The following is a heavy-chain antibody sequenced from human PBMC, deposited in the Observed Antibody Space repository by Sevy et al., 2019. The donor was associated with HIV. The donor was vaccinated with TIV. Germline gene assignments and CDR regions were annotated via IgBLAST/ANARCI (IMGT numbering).Heavy chain of an antibody. CDR3: AKDNRPATMSNSSYYYYYGMDV. V-gene: IGHV3-9*01. D-gene: IGHD6-6*01. Sequence: GGSLRLSCAASGFSFGDYAMHWVRQAPGMGLEWVSGISWNSVSLDYADSVKGRFTISRDNAKNSLFLQMNRLRSEDTALYYCAKDNRPATMSNSSYYYYYGMDVWGQWTTVTVSS. J-gene: IGHJ6*02. CDR2: ISWNSVSL. CDR1: GFSFGDYA.